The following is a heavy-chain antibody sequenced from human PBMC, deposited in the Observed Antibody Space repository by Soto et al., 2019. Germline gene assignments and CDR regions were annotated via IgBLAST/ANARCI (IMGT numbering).Heavy chain of an antibody. Sequence: SETLSLTCTVSDDSITSGAYYWGLIRQPPGKGLEWIGSIHYSGSTYYNPSLKSRVTMSVDTSKNQFSLRLSSVTAADTAVYYCARHPRVIEDPFDYWGQGTLVTVSS. J-gene: IGHJ4*02. CDR1: DDSITSGAYY. D-gene: IGHD3-22*01. V-gene: IGHV4-39*01. CDR2: IHYSGST. CDR3: ARHPRVIEDPFDY.